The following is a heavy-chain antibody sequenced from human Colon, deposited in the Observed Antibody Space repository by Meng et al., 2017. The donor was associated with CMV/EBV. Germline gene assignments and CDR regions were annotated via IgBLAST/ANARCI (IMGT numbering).Heavy chain of an antibody. D-gene: IGHD2-15*01. Sequence: EVQLLGSGGGLVQPGWSMRLSCAASGFTFTSYDMSWVRQAPGKGLEWVSTIGRGSGANYADSVKGRFAMSRDNSKNTVYLEMNNLRAEDTAIYYCARDRWFTFWGQGVLVTVSS. CDR2: IGRGSGA. CDR1: GFTFTSYD. V-gene: IGHV3-23*01. CDR3: ARDRWFTF. J-gene: IGHJ4*02.